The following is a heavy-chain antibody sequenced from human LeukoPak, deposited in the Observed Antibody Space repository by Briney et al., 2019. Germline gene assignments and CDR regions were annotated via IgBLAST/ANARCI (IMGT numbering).Heavy chain of an antibody. Sequence: SVKVSCKASGGTFSSYAISWVRQAPGQGLEWMGRIIPILGIANYAQKFQGRVTITADKSTSTAYMELSSLRSEDTAVYYCVREMTGSSGGRYGDNWFDPWGQGTLVTVSS. D-gene: IGHD2-15*01. CDR3: VREMTGSSGGRYGDNWFDP. J-gene: IGHJ5*02. V-gene: IGHV1-69*04. CDR2: IIPILGIA. CDR1: GGTFSSYA.